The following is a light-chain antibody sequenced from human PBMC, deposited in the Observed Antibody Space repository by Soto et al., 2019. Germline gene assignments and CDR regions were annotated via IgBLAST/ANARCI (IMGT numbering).Light chain of an antibody. V-gene: IGKV1-39*01. CDR3: QQSYSAPPWT. J-gene: IGKJ1*01. CDR1: QSISSY. CDR2: AAS. Sequence: DIKITQSPSSLSASLGDRVTITCRVSQSISSYLNWYQQKPGKAPKLLIYAASSLQSGVPSRFSGSGSGTDFTLTISSLQPEDFATYYCQQSYSAPPWTFGQGTKVDI.